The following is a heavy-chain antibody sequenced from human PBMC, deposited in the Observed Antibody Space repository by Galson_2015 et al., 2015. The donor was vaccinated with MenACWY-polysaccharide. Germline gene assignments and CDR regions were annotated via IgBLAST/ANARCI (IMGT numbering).Heavy chain of an antibody. J-gene: IGHJ3*02. CDR1: GFTFSNAW. CDR3: TTEGTIEGGDDASDI. D-gene: IGHD1-7*01. CDR2: IKSKTDGGTT. Sequence: SLRLSCAASGFTFSNAWMSWVRQAPGKGLEWVGRIKSKTDGGTTDYAAPVKGRFTISRDDSKNTLYLQMNSLKTEDTAVYYCTTEGTIEGGDDASDIWGQGTMVTVSS. V-gene: IGHV3-15*01.